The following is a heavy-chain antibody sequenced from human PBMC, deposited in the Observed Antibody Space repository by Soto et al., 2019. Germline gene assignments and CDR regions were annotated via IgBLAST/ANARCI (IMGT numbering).Heavy chain of an antibody. J-gene: IGHJ4*02. CDR2: ISGSGGST. CDR1: GFTFRSYA. D-gene: IGHD3-22*01. CDR3: AKGIVYYYDSSGYFAY. Sequence: GSLRLSCAASGFTFRSYAMSWVRQAPGKGLEWVSAISGSGGSTYYADSVKGRFTISRDNSKNTLYLQMNSLRAEDTAVYYCAKGIVYYYDSSGYFAYWGQGTLVTVSS. V-gene: IGHV3-23*01.